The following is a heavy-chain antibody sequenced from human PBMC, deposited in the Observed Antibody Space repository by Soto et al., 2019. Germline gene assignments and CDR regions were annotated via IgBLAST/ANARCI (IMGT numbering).Heavy chain of an antibody. CDR2: INPNSGGT. Sequence: ASVKVSCKASGYTFTGYYMHWVRQAPGQGLEWMGWINPNSGGTNYAQKFQGWVTMTRDTSISTAYMELSRLRSDDTAVYYCARDPFSPNLAAAGTQGLDPWSQGTLVTVSS. CDR3: ARDPFSPNLAAAGTQGLDP. D-gene: IGHD6-13*01. V-gene: IGHV1-2*04. J-gene: IGHJ5*02. CDR1: GYTFTGYY.